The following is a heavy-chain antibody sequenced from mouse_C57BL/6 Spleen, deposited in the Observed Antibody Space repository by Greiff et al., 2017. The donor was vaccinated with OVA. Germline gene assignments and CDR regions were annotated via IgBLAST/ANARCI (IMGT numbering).Heavy chain of an antibody. D-gene: IGHD2-2*01. CDR1: GFTFSDFY. CDR3: ARAIYYGYDGGVFDY. CDR2: SRNKANDYTT. Sequence: EVQGVESGGGLVQSGRSLRLSCATSGFTFSDFYMEWVRQAPGKGLEWIAASRNKANDYTTEYRASVKGRFIVARDTCQSILYLQMNALRAEDTAIYYCARAIYYGYDGGVFDYWGQGTTLTVSS. J-gene: IGHJ2*01. V-gene: IGHV7-1*01.